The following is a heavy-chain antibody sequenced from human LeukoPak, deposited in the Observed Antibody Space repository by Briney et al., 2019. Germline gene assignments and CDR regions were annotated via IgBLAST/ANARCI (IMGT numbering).Heavy chain of an antibody. Sequence: ASVKVSCKASGYTFTSYGISWVRQAPGQGLEWMGWISAYNGNTNYAQKLQGRVTMTTDASTSTAYMELRSLRSDDTAVYYCARLHVYYDFWSGYPEGMDVWGKGTTVTVSS. J-gene: IGHJ6*03. V-gene: IGHV1-18*01. CDR3: ARLHVYYDFWSGYPEGMDV. D-gene: IGHD3-3*01. CDR1: GYTFTSYG. CDR2: ISAYNGNT.